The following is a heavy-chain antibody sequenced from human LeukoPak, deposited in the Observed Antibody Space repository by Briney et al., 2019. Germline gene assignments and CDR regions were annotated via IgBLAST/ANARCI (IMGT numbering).Heavy chain of an antibody. CDR3: AKRGYSAYDPFDY. V-gene: IGHV3-23*01. Sequence: GGSLRLSCAASGFTFSNYAMSWVRQAPGKGLEWVSSIPSTGDSTYYADSVKGRFTISRDNSKNTLYLQMNSLRAEDTAVYFCAKRGYSAYDPFDYWGQGTLVTVSS. CDR1: GFTFSNYA. J-gene: IGHJ4*02. D-gene: IGHD5-12*01. CDR2: IPSTGDST.